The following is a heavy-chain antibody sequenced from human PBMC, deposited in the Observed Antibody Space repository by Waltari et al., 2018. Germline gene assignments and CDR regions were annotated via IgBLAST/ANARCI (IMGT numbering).Heavy chain of an antibody. Sequence: EVQLVESGGGLVQPGRSLRLSCAASGFTFDDYAMHWVRQAPGKGLEWVSGISWNSGSIGYADSVKGRFTISRDTAKNTLYLQMNSLRAEDTAVYYCARGADLRGQGILVTVSS. CDR2: ISWNSGSI. D-gene: IGHD3-3*01. J-gene: IGHJ4*02. CDR1: GFTFDDYA. V-gene: IGHV3-9*01. CDR3: ARGADL.